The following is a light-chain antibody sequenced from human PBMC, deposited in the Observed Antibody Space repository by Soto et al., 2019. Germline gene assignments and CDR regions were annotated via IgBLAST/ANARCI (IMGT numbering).Light chain of an antibody. J-gene: IGKJ1*01. CDR2: KAS. CDR3: QQYNSYSPT. CDR1: QSISSW. Sequence: DIQMTQSPSTLSASVGDRATITCRASQSISSWLAWYQQKPGTAPKLLIYKASTLESGVPSRFSGSRSGTEFTLTVSSLQPDDFATYYCQQYNSYSPTFGQGTKVDI. V-gene: IGKV1-5*03.